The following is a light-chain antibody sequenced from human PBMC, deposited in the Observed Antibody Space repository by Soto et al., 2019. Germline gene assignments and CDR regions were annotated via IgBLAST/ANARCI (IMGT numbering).Light chain of an antibody. CDR3: QVLDTTTDYPV. Sequence: SYELTQPPSVSVAPGKTATITCGGNNIGSKSVHWYQQKPGQAPVLVIFYDTDRPSGIPERFSGSNSGNTATLTISRVEAGDEADYYCQVLDTTTDYPVFGGGTQLTVL. CDR2: YDT. CDR1: NIGSKS. V-gene: IGLV3-21*04. J-gene: IGLJ2*01.